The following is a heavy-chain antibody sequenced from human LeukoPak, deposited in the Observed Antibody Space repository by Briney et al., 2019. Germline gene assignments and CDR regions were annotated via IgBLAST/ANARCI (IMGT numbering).Heavy chain of an antibody. V-gene: IGHV4-4*07. D-gene: IGHD3-3*01. Sequence: SETLSLTCTVSGGSISSYYWSWIRQPAGKGLEWIGRIYTSGSTNYNPSLKSRVTMSVDTSKNQFSLKLSSVTAADTAVYYCARGRGITIFGVVITRYYYGMDVWGQGTTVTVSS. J-gene: IGHJ6*02. CDR1: GGSISSYY. CDR3: ARGRGITIFGVVITRYYYGMDV. CDR2: IYTSGST.